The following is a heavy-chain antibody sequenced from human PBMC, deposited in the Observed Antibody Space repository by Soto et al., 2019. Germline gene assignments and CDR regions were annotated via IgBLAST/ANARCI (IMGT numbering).Heavy chain of an antibody. V-gene: IGHV3-66*01. D-gene: IGHD3-10*01. CDR3: ARDRGHYGSGSS. CDR1: GFTVSSNY. CDR2: IYSGGST. Sequence: GGSLRLSCAASGFTVSSNYMSWVRQAPGKGLEWVSVIYSGGSTYYADSVKSRFTISRDNSKNTLYLQMNSLRAEDTAVYYCARDRGHYGSGSSWGQGTLVTVSS. J-gene: IGHJ5*02.